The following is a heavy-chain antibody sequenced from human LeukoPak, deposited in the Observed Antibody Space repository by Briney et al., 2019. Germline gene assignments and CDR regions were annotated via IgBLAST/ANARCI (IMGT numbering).Heavy chain of an antibody. CDR2: INHSGST. CDR3: ARALGYDSSGYAPD. D-gene: IGHD3-22*01. J-gene: IGHJ4*02. V-gene: IGHV4-34*01. Sequence: PSETLSLTCTVSGGSISSYYWSWIRHPPGKGLEWIGEINHSGSTNYNPSLKSRVTISVDTSKNQFSLKLSSVTAADTAVYYCARALGYDSSGYAPDWGQGTLVTVSS. CDR1: GGSISSYY.